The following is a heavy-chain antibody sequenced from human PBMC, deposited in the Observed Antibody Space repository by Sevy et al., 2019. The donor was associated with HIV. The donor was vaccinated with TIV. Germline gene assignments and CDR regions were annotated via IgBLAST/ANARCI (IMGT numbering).Heavy chain of an antibody. CDR1: GYTLTGFS. Sequence: ASVKVSCKVTGYTLTGFSMHWVRQTPGKGLEWMGTFDPEDGETIYAQKFQGRVIMTEDTSADTAHMDLSSLTSEDMAVYYCATTKDYYDSSGYPFDYWGQGTLVTVSS. J-gene: IGHJ4*02. CDR3: ATTKDYYDSSGYPFDY. V-gene: IGHV1-24*01. CDR2: FDPEDGET. D-gene: IGHD3-22*01.